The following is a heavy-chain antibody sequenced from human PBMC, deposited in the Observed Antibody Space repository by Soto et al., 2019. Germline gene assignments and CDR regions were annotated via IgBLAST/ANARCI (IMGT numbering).Heavy chain of an antibody. Sequence: GGSLRLSCAASGLTFSSHAMSWVRQAPGKGLEWVSANSGSGGSTYYADSVKGRFTISRDNSKNSLYLQMNSLRAEDTAVYYCANAAPPGFGELCLFDYWGQGTLVTVPS. D-gene: IGHD3-10*01. V-gene: IGHV3-23*01. CDR2: NSGSGGST. CDR1: GLTFSSHA. J-gene: IGHJ4*02. CDR3: ANAAPPGFGELCLFDY.